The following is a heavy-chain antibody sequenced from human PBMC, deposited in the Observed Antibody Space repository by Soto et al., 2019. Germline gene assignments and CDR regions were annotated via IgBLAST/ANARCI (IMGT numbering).Heavy chain of an antibody. D-gene: IGHD6-6*01. J-gene: IGHJ4*02. CDR2: ISWNSGSI. Sequence: TGGSLRLSCAASGFTFDDYAMHWVRQAPGKGLEWVSGISWNSGSIGYADSVKGRFTISRDNAKNSLYLQMNSLRAEDTALYYCAKDGTGSGSSGPFDYWGQGTLVTVSS. V-gene: IGHV3-9*01. CDR1: GFTFDDYA. CDR3: AKDGTGSGSSGPFDY.